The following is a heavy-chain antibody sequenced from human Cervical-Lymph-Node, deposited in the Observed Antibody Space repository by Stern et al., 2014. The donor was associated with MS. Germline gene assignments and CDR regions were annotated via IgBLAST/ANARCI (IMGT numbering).Heavy chain of an antibody. CDR1: GGSFSSYD. J-gene: IGHJ4*02. V-gene: IGHV1-69*01. CDR2: IITLYGST. D-gene: IGHD3-9*01. CDR3: VLTGYYPY. Sequence: VQLLESGPEVMQPGSSVKVSCKASGGSFSSYDVSWVRQAPGQGLEWMGRIITLYGSTNYADHLQGRVTITADESTTTVHMQLSSLRSDDTAVYYCVLTGYYPYWGQGTLVTVSS.